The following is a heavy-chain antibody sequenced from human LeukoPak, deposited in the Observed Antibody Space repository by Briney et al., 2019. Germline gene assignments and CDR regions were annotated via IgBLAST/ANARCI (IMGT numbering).Heavy chain of an antibody. CDR2: IYYSGST. CDR1: GGSISSSSYY. Sequence: SETLSLTCTVSGGSISSSSYYWGWIRQPPGKGLEWIGDIYYSGSTNYNSSLKSRVTILVDMSKNQFSLKLNSVTAADTAVYYCARVTGYMIEDYFDYWGQGILVTVSS. D-gene: IGHD3-9*01. V-gene: IGHV4-61*05. J-gene: IGHJ4*02. CDR3: ARVTGYMIEDYFDY.